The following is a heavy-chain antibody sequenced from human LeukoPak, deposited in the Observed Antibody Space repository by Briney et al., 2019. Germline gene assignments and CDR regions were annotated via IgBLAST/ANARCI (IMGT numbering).Heavy chain of an antibody. D-gene: IGHD6-13*01. CDR1: GGSISSGDYY. CDR2: IYYSGST. Sequence: ASETLSLTCTVSGGSISSGDYYWSWIRQPPGKGLEWIGYIYYSGSTYYNPPLKSRVTISVDTSKNQFSLKLSSVTAADTAVYYCASPAAGRGHDAFDIWGQGTMVTVSS. V-gene: IGHV4-30-4*08. J-gene: IGHJ3*02. CDR3: ASPAAGRGHDAFDI.